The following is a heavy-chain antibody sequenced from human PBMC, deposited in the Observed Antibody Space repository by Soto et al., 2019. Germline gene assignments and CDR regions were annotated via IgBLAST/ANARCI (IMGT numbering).Heavy chain of an antibody. J-gene: IGHJ4*02. Sequence: TLSLTCTVSGGSIRSDYWSWIRQPPGKGLEWIGYIYYSGSTNYNPSLKSRVTISVDTSKNQFSLKLSSVTAADTAVYYCARVSGYAKDFDYWGQGTLVTVSS. D-gene: IGHD5-12*01. CDR1: GGSIRSDY. CDR3: ARVSGYAKDFDY. CDR2: IYYSGST. V-gene: IGHV4-59*01.